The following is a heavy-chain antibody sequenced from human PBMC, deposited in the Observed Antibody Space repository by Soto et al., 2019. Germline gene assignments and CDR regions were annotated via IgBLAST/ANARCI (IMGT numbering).Heavy chain of an antibody. CDR2: IWFDGSDK. CDR3: ARLYCSASSCYSVGAFDI. CDR1: GFTFSSYG. D-gene: IGHD2-15*01. V-gene: IGHV3-33*03. Sequence: QVQLVESGGGVVQPGRSLRLSCAASGFTFSSYGMHWVRQAPGKGLEWVALIWFDGSDKYSADSVKGRFTISRDNSKNTLYLQMNSLRAEDTAVYYCARLYCSASSCYSVGAFDIWCQGTMFTVSS. J-gene: IGHJ3*02.